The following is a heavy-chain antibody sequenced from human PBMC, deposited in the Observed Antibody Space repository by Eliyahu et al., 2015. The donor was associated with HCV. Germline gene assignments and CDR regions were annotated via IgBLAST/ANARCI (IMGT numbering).Heavy chain of an antibody. CDR3: ASGGGGIAVAGTGGWFDP. D-gene: IGHD6-19*01. CDR1: GGAISRYY. J-gene: IGHJ5*02. V-gene: IGHV4-59*01. CDR2: IHYSXRP. Sequence: QVQLQESGPGLVKPSETLSLTCTVSGGAISRYYWSWIRQPPGKGLEWIGYIHYSXRPNHKPPLKSRVSISIDTSKNQFSLKLSSVTAADTAVYYCASGGGGIAVAGTGGWFDPWGQGTLVTVSS.